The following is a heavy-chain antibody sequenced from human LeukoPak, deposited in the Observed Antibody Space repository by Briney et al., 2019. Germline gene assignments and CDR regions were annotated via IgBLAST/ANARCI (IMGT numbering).Heavy chain of an antibody. V-gene: IGHV1-18*01. D-gene: IGHD2-2*01. J-gene: IGHJ6*02. CDR2: ISAYNGNT. CDR3: ARAPLRDIVVVPAFYGMDV. Sequence: GASVKVSCKASGYTFTSYGISWVRQAPGQGLEWMGWISAYNGNTNYAQKLQGRVTMTTDTSTSTAYMELRSLRSDDTAVYYCARAPLRDIVVVPAFYGMDVWGQGPRSPSP. CDR1: GYTFTSYG.